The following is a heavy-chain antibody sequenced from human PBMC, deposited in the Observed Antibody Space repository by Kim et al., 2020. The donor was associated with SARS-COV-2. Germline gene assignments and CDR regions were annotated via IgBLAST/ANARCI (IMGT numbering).Heavy chain of an antibody. CDR1: GFTFSNAW. CDR2: IKSKTDGGTT. CDR3: TTFEVVASLNWFDP. Sequence: GGSLRLSCAASGFTFSNAWMSWVRQAPGKGLEWVGRIKSKTDGGTTDYAAPVKGRFTISRDDSKNTLYLQMNSLKTEDTAVYYCTTFEVVASLNWFDPWGQGTLVTVSS. V-gene: IGHV3-15*01. D-gene: IGHD2-2*01. J-gene: IGHJ5*02.